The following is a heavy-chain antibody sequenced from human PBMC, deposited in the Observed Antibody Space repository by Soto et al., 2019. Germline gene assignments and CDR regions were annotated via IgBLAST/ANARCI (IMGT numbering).Heavy chain of an antibody. CDR2: IKSKTDGGTT. V-gene: IGHV3-15*01. CDR3: TTRVRGYSYGPPSYYYYGMDV. CDR1: GFTFSNAW. D-gene: IGHD5-18*01. J-gene: IGHJ6*02. Sequence: EVQLVESGGGLVKPGGSLKLSCAASGFTFSNAWMSWFRQAPGKGLEWVGRIKSKTDGGTTDYAAPVKGRFTISRDDLKNTLYLQMNSMKTEDTAVYYCTTRVRGYSYGPPSYYYYGMDVWGQGTTVTVSS.